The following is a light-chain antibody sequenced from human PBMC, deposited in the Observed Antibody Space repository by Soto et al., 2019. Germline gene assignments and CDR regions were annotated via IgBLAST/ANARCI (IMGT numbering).Light chain of an antibody. CDR2: KNN. CDR1: SSNIGSNY. Sequence: QSVLTQPPSASGTPGQRVTISCSGSSSNIGSNYVFWYQQLPGTAPKLLVYKNNQRPSGVPDRFSGSKSGTSASLAISGLLSEDEADYYGAAWDDSLSAHVVFGGGTKLTVL. CDR3: AAWDDSLSAHVV. J-gene: IGLJ2*01. V-gene: IGLV1-47*01.